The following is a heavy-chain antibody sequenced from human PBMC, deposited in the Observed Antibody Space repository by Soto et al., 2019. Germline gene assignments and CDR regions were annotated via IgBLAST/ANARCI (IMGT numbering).Heavy chain of an antibody. D-gene: IGHD2-2*01. J-gene: IGHJ4*02. V-gene: IGHV1-18*04. CDR2: IIAYSGYT. Sequence: QVPLEQSGVEVKKPGASVKVSCKASGYTFINYGISWVRQAPGQGLEWMGWIIAYSGYTNYAQNLQDRVIMTTDTSTSTAYLELRSLTSDDTAIYYCARDYCSSPRCSRYKYFDFWGQGTLITVSS. CDR1: GYTFINYG. CDR3: ARDYCSSPRCSRYKYFDF.